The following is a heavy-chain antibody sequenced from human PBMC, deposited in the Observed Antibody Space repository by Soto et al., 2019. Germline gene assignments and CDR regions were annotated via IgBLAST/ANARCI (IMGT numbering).Heavy chain of an antibody. D-gene: IGHD2-2*01. CDR3: ARLGCISATCYFGTSYGMDV. Sequence: GESLKISCKGSGYSFTNYWIAWVRQMPGKGLEWMGIVYPGESETRYSPSFQGQVTISADKSISTAYLQWSSLKASDNAMYYCARLGCISATCYFGTSYGMDVWGQGTTVTVSS. J-gene: IGHJ6*02. CDR2: VYPGESET. V-gene: IGHV5-51*01. CDR1: GYSFTNYW.